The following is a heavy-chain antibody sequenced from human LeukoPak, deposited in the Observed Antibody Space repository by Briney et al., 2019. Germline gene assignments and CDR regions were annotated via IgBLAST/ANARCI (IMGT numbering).Heavy chain of an antibody. CDR2: ITYSGST. V-gene: IGHV4-59*01. Sequence: PSETLSLTCTVSGGSISSYYWSWIRQPPGKGLEWIGYITYSGSTNYYPSLKSRVTISVDTSRNQFSLKLSAVTAADTAVYYFARGRLGGSGSYYNVLDYWGQGTLVSVSS. CDR3: ARGRLGGSGSYYNVLDY. CDR1: GGSISSYY. J-gene: IGHJ4*02. D-gene: IGHD3-10*01.